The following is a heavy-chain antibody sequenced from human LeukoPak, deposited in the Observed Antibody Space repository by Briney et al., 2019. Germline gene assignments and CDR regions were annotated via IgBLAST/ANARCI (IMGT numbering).Heavy chain of an antibody. CDR3: ARLSGSGTWDGNEVDY. CDR2: INPNSGDT. Sequence: ASVKVSCKASGYTFTDYYMQWVRQAPGQGLEWMGWINPNSGDTNYAQKFQGSVTMTRDKSSSTAYMEPGRLRSDDTAFYYCARLSGSGTWDGNEVDYWGQGTLVTVSS. J-gene: IGHJ4*02. V-gene: IGHV1-2*04. CDR1: GYTFTDYY. D-gene: IGHD3-10*01.